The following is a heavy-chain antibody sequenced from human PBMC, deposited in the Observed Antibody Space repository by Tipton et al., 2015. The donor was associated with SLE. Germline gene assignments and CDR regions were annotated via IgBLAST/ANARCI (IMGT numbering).Heavy chain of an antibody. CDR2: VYYTGST. CDR1: GDFIDTRPYY. V-gene: IGHV4-31*03. Sequence: TLSLTCTVSGDFIDTRPYYWSWIRQHPAKGLEWIGYVYYTGSTYYNPSLRSRLSISLDTSENQFSLKLSSVTAADTAVYYCLRYYGDYFWGQGTLVTVSS. J-gene: IGHJ4*02. D-gene: IGHD4-17*01. CDR3: LRYYGDYF.